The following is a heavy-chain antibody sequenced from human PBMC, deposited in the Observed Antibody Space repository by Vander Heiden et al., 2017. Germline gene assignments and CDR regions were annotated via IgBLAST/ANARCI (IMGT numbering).Heavy chain of an antibody. J-gene: IGHJ4*02. D-gene: IGHD1-7*01. CDR1: GFTVSSNY. V-gene: IGHV3-53*02. Sequence: EVQLVETGGGLIQPGGSLRLSCAASGFTVSSNYMSWVRQAPGKGLEWGSVIYSGGSTYYADSVKGRFTISRDNSKNTLYLQMNSLRAEDTAVYYCAGERRNYRSFDYWGQGTLVTVSS. CDR2: IYSGGST. CDR3: AGERRNYRSFDY.